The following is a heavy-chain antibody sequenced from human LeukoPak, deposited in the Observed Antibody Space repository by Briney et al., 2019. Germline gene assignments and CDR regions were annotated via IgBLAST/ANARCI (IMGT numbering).Heavy chain of an antibody. J-gene: IGHJ4*02. CDR1: GYSIRSGYY. CDR3: ARMDSLTVAGPAGY. Sequence: SETLSLTCTVSGYSIRSGYYWGWIRQPPGKGLEWIGTIYHSGSTYYNPSLKSRVTISMGTSNNQFSLRLNSATAADTAVYYCARMDSLTVAGPAGYWGQGTLVTVSS. V-gene: IGHV4-38-2*02. D-gene: IGHD6-19*01. CDR2: IYHSGST.